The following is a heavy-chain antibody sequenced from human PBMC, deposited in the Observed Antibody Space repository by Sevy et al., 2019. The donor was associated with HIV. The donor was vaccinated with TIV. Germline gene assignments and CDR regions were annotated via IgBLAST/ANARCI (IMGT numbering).Heavy chain of an antibody. CDR2: ISSAGSNK. Sequence: GGFLRLSCAASGLTFSSHAMHWVRQAPGKGLEWVAVISSAGSNKYYADSVKGRFTISRDNPKNTLYLQMNSLRPEDTAVYYCTRDAGWSIAWSPSDYWGQGTLVTVSS. CDR1: GLTFSSHA. J-gene: IGHJ4*02. CDR3: TRDAGWSIAWSPSDY. V-gene: IGHV3-30-3*01. D-gene: IGHD6-19*01.